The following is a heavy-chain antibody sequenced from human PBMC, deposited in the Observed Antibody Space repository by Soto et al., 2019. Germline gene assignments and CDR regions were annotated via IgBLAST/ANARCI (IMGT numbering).Heavy chain of an antibody. Sequence: ASVKVSCKASGYTFTGYYMHWVRQAPGQGLEWMGWINPNSGGTNYAQKFQGWVTMTRDTSISTAYMELSRLRSEDTAVYYCARDTFYYDILTGYPSYYYYGMDVWGQGTTVTVSS. CDR3: ARDTFYYDILTGYPSYYYYGMDV. CDR1: GYTFTGYY. D-gene: IGHD3-9*01. CDR2: INPNSGGT. V-gene: IGHV1-2*04. J-gene: IGHJ6*02.